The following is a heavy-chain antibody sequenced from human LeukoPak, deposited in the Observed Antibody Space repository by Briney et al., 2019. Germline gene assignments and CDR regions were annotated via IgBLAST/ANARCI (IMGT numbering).Heavy chain of an antibody. CDR3: AREAEMYSGSYSSGDAFDI. J-gene: IGHJ3*02. Sequence: SGGPLRLSCAASGFTFSSYSMNWVRQAPGKGLEWVSSISSSSSYIYYADSVKGRFTISRDNAKNSLYLQMNSLRAEDTAVYYCAREAEMYSGSYSSGDAFDIWGQGTMVTVSS. CDR2: ISSSSSYI. V-gene: IGHV3-21*01. CDR1: GFTFSSYS. D-gene: IGHD1-26*01.